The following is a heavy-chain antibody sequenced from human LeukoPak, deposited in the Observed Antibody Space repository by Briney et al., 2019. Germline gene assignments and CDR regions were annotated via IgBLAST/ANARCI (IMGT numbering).Heavy chain of an antibody. Sequence: PGGSLRLSCAASGFTFSSYAMSWVRQAPGKGLEWVSAISGSGGSTYYADPVKGRFTISRDNSKNTLYLQMNSLRAEDTAVYYCAKNGQLLSAYYFDYWGQGTLVTVSS. CDR1: GFTFSSYA. J-gene: IGHJ4*02. CDR2: ISGSGGST. D-gene: IGHD2-2*01. CDR3: AKNGQLLSAYYFDY. V-gene: IGHV3-23*01.